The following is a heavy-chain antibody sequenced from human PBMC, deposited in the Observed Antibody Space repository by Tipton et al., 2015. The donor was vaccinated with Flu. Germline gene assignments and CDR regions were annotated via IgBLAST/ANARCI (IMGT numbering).Heavy chain of an antibody. CDR1: GFTFSSNA. CDR2: IGGDSHT. Sequence: SLRLSCVASGFTFSSNAMSWVRQAPGKGLEWVSGIGGDSHTHYADSVKGRFTISRDNSKNTLYLQMNSLRAEDTAVYYCARQLGGGDCYWGQGTLVTVSS. J-gene: IGHJ4*02. CDR3: ARQLGGGDCY. V-gene: IGHV3-23*01. D-gene: IGHD2-21*01.